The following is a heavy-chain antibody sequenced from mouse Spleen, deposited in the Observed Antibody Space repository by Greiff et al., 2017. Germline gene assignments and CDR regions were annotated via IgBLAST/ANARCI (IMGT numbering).Heavy chain of an antibody. Sequence: QVQLKQSGAELVMPGASVKLSCKASGYTFTSYWMHWVKQRPGQGLEWIGEIDPSDSYTNYNQKFKGKATLTVDKSSSTAYMQLSSLTSEDSAVYYCARWTDWGQGTLVTVSA. V-gene: IGHV1-69*01. CDR1: GYTFTSYW. J-gene: IGHJ3*01. CDR3: ARWTD. CDR2: IDPSDSYT.